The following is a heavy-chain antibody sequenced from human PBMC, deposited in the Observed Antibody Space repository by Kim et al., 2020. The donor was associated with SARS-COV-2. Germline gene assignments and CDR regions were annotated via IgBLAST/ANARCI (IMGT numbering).Heavy chain of an antibody. D-gene: IGHD3-3*01. J-gene: IGHJ4*02. CDR3: ARARENRLWSGYLFDY. CDR2: IYYSGST. Sequence: SETLSLTCTVSGGSISSGGYYWSWIRQHPGKGLEWIGYIYYSGSTYYNPSLKSRVAISVDTSKNQFSLKLSSVTAADTAVYYCARARENRLWSGYLFDYWGQGTLVTVSS. CDR1: GGSISSGGYY. V-gene: IGHV4-31*03.